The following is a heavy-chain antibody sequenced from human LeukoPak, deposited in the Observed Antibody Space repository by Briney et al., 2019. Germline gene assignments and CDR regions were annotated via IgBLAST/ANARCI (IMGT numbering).Heavy chain of an antibody. CDR3: ARETSIIAAAGEGAFDI. CDR1: GYTFTSYG. V-gene: IGHV1-18*01. J-gene: IGHJ3*02. CDR2: ISAYNGNT. Sequence: ASVKVSCKASGYTFTSYGISWVRQAPGQGLEWMGWISAYNGNTNYAQKLQGRVTMTTDTSTSTAYMELRSLRSDDTAVYYCARETSIIAAAGEGAFDIWGQGTMVTVSS. D-gene: IGHD6-13*01.